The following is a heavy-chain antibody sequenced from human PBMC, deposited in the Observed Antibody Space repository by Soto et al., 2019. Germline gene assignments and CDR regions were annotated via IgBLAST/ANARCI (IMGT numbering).Heavy chain of an antibody. D-gene: IGHD3-10*01. CDR3: ARVSGIYYYGMDV. CDR2: INHSGST. CDR1: GGSVGSYNYY. J-gene: IGHJ6*02. Sequence: PSETLSLTCTVSGGSVGSYNYYWGWIRQPPGKGLEWIGEINHSGSTNYNPSLKSRVTISVDTSKNQFSLKLSSVTAADTAVYYCARVSGIYYYGMDVWGQGTTVTVSS. V-gene: IGHV4-39*07.